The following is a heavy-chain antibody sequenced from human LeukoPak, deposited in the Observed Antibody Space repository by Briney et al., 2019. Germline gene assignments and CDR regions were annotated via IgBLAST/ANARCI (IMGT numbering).Heavy chain of an antibody. CDR3: ARDYYGSGSFDY. CDR1: GGSISSSSYY. CDR2: IYYSGST. Sequence: SETLSLTCTVSGGSISSSSYYWGWIRQPPGKGLEWIGSIYYSGSTNYNPSLKSRVTISVDTSKNQFSLKLSSVTAADTAVYYCARDYYGSGSFDYWGQGTLVTVSS. V-gene: IGHV4-39*07. J-gene: IGHJ4*02. D-gene: IGHD3-10*01.